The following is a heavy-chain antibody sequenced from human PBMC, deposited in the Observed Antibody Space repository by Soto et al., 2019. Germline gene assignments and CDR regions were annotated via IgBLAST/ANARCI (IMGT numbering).Heavy chain of an antibody. D-gene: IGHD2-15*01. CDR1: GYTFTGYY. V-gene: IGHV1-2*04. CDR3: AVVALVVATTRYGMDV. Sequence: ASVKVSCKASGYTFTGYYMHWVRQAPGQGLEWMGWINPNSGGSNYAQKFQGWVTMTRDTSISTAYMELSRLRSDDTAVYYCAVVALVVATTRYGMDVSGQGTTVTVSS. J-gene: IGHJ6*01. CDR2: INPNSGGS.